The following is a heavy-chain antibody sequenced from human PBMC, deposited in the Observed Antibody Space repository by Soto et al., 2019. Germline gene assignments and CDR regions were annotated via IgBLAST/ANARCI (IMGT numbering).Heavy chain of an antibody. V-gene: IGHV3-48*03. CDR1: GFTFSSYE. CDR3: ARDSCSGGSCYPVGYYYYGMDV. CDR2: ISSSGSTI. D-gene: IGHD2-15*01. Sequence: HPGGSLRLSCAASGFTFSSYEMNWVRQAPGKGLEWVSYISSSGSTIYYADSVKGRFTISRDNAKNSLYLQMNSLRAEDTAVYYCARDSCSGGSCYPVGYYYYGMDVWGQGTTVTVSS. J-gene: IGHJ6*02.